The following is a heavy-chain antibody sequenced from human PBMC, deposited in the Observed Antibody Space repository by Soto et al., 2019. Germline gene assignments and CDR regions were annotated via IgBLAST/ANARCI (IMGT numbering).Heavy chain of an antibody. CDR3: STEFSCYESSENFVEY. Sequence: SQTLSLTCAISGDSVSGNSAAWNWIRQSPSRGLEWLGRTYSRSKWYNDYAVSVKSRITVNPDTSKNQFSLHLNSVTPEDTSVYYCSTEFSCYESSENFVEYCGQGALETVSA. V-gene: IGHV6-1*01. D-gene: IGHD6-25*01. J-gene: IGHJ4*01. CDR1: GDSVSGNSAA. CDR2: TYSRSKWYN.